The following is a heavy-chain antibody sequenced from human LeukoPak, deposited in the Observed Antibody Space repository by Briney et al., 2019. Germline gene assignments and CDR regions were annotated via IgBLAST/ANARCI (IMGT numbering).Heavy chain of an antibody. CDR2: IRYDGSNK. CDR3: AKDTVAGFDY. D-gene: IGHD4-23*01. J-gene: IGHJ4*02. CDR1: GFTFSNYA. V-gene: IGHV3-30*02. Sequence: GGSLRLSCAASGFTFSNYAMNWVRQAPSKGLEWVAFIRYDGSNKYYADSVKGRFTISRDNSKNTLYLQMNSLRAEDTAVYYCAKDTVAGFDYWGQGTLVTVSS.